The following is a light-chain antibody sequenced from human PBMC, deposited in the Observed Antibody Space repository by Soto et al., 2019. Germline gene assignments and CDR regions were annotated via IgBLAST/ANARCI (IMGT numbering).Light chain of an antibody. CDR1: QNVLYSSNNHNY. CDR2: WAS. J-gene: IGKJ1*01. CDR3: HHYYTTPPA. Sequence: IVMTQSPDSLAVSLGETATINCRSSQNVLYSSNNHNYVAWYQQKAGQPPKLLIYWASTRESGVPQRFSGSGSGTDFTLPISDLQAEDVAVYFCHHYYTTPPAFGQGTRVEVK. V-gene: IGKV4-1*01.